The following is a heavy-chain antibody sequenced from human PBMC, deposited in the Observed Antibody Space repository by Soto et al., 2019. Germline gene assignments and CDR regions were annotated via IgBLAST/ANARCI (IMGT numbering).Heavy chain of an antibody. Sequence: QVQLEESGPGLVKASQTLSLTCTVSGGPISTGGHFWSWIRQHPKKGLEWIGYIYYSGTTHYNASLKSRATVSVDTSKNQFSLKLTSVPAADTAVYYCARVVSGSYFDCWGQGPLVTVSS. CDR3: ARVVSGSYFDC. CDR2: IYYSGTT. D-gene: IGHD1-26*01. V-gene: IGHV4-31*03. J-gene: IGHJ4*02. CDR1: GGPISTGGHF.